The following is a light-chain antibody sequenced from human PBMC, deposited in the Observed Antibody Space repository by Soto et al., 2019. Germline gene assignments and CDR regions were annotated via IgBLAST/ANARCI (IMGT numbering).Light chain of an antibody. CDR3: SSYTSSSTLYVV. V-gene: IGLV2-14*01. CDR1: SSDVGCYNY. CDR2: DVS. Sequence: QSALTQPASVSGSPGKSSTLPCTGTSSDVGCYNYVSWYQQHPGKAPKLMIYDVSNRPSGVSNRFSGSKSGNTASLTISGLQAEDEADYYCSSYTSSSTLYVVFGGGTKVTVL. J-gene: IGLJ2*01.